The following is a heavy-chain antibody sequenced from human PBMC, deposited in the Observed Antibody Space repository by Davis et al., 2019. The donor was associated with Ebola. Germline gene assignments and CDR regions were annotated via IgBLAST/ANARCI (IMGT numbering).Heavy chain of an antibody. CDR3: AREAGITIFGVVIPPDYYYYGMDV. D-gene: IGHD3-3*01. CDR1: GGTFSSYA. V-gene: IGHV1-69*04. CDR2: IIPILGIA. J-gene: IGHJ6*02. Sequence: AASVKVSCKASGGTFSSYAISWVRQAPGQGLEWMGRIIPILGIANYAQKFQGRVTITADKSTSTAYMELRSLRSDDTAVYYCAREAGITIFGVVIPPDYYYYGMDVWGQGTTVTVSS.